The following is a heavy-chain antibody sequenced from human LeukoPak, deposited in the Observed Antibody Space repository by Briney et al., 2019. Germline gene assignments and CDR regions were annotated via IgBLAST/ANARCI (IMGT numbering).Heavy chain of an antibody. J-gene: IGHJ4*02. CDR3: TSYCGGNPC. D-gene: IGHD4-23*01. CDR1: GFTFSNAW. CDR2: LSSKFDGGTT. Sequence: PGGSLRLSCTASGFTFSNAWINWVRQAPGKGLEWVGRLSSKFDGGTTDYTAPVRGRFTISRDDSKNTLYLQMNSLKTEDTAVYYCTSYCGGNPCWGRGTLVTVSS. V-gene: IGHV3-15*07.